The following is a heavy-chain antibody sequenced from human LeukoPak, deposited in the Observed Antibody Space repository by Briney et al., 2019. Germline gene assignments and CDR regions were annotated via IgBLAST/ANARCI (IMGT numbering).Heavy chain of an antibody. V-gene: IGHV1-18*01. CDR1: GYTFTSYA. J-gene: IGHJ3*02. CDR2: ISAYNGNT. CDR3: ARLATPDAFDI. Sequence: GASVKVSCKASGYTFTSYAMHWVRQAPGQRLEWMGWISAYNGNTNYAQKLQGRVTMTTDTSTSTAYMELRSLRSDDTAVYYCARLATPDAFDIWGQGTMVTVSS. D-gene: IGHD2-15*01.